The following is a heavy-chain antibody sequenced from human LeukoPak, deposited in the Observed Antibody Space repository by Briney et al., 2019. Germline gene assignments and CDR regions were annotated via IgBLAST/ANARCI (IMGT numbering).Heavy chain of an antibody. CDR2: ISYDGSNK. CDR3: AKDHSAHYYDSSGYLDY. D-gene: IGHD3-22*01. CDR1: GFTFSSYA. J-gene: IGHJ4*02. Sequence: GGSLRLSCAASGFTFSSYAMHWVRQAPGKGLEWVALISYDGSNKYYADSVKGRFTISRDNSKNTLYLQMNSLRAEDTAVYYCAKDHSAHYYDSSGYLDYWGQGTLVTVSS. V-gene: IGHV3-30-3*01.